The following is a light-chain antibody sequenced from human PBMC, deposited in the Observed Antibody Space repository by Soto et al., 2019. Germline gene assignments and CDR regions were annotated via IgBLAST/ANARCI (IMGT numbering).Light chain of an antibody. CDR2: ATS. CDR3: PQSYSSPYT. Sequence: DIQMTQSPSSLSAAVGDSVTITCRASQDINKYLNWYHQTPGKAPKLLVFATSTLHNGVPSRFSCSRSWTYFSLNITSLQPEDFATYYCPQSYSSPYTFGQGTKVEIK. V-gene: IGKV1-39*01. CDR1: QDINKY. J-gene: IGKJ2*01.